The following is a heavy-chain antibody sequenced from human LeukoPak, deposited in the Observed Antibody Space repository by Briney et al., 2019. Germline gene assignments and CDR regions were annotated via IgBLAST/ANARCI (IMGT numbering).Heavy chain of an antibody. Sequence: GASVKVSCKASGYTFTGYYMHWVRQAPGQGLEWMGGIIPIFGTANYAQKFQGRVTITADESTSTAYMELSSLRSEDTAVYYCAVFSKIQSGYNLWGQGTLVTVSS. CDR1: GYTFTGYY. D-gene: IGHD5-18*01. J-gene: IGHJ4*02. CDR2: IIPIFGTA. CDR3: AVFSKIQSGYNL. V-gene: IGHV1-69*13.